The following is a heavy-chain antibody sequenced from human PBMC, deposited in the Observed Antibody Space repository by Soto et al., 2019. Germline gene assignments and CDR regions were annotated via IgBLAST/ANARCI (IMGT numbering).Heavy chain of an antibody. CDR2: INSGSTSV. CDR1: GFDFNSYS. J-gene: IGHJ4*02. D-gene: IGHD1-26*01. Sequence: ASGFDFNSYSMNWVRQAPGKGLEWISYINSGSTSVFYADSVKGRFTISRDNAKNSLYLQMNSLRAEDTAVYYCTSSASPDAYWGQGTLVTVSS. V-gene: IGHV3-48*01. CDR3: TSSASPDAY.